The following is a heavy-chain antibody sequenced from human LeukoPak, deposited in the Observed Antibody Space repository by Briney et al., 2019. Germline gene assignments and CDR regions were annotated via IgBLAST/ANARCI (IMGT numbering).Heavy chain of an antibody. CDR2: IYTSGST. V-gene: IGHV4-4*07. Sequence: KASETLSLTCTVSGGSISSYYWSWIRQPAGKGLEWIGRIYTSGSTTYNPSLKSRVTMSVDTSKNQFSLKLSSVTAAGTAVYYCARGGEYSSGWYYFDYWGQGTLVTVSS. D-gene: IGHD6-19*01. CDR3: ARGGEYSSGWYYFDY. J-gene: IGHJ4*02. CDR1: GGSISSYY.